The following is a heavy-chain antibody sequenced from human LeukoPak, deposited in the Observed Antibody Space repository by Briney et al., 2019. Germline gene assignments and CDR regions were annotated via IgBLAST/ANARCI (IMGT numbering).Heavy chain of an antibody. D-gene: IGHD3-22*01. Sequence: SETLSLTCTVSGGSINSYYWNWIRQPPGKGLEWIGYIYHSGSTNYNPSLKSRVTISLDTSRNQFSLKLSSVTAADTAVYYCAREKPERGYYYDSSGYYGYFDLWGRGTLVTVSS. V-gene: IGHV4-59*01. CDR1: GGSINSYY. CDR2: IYHSGST. CDR3: AREKPERGYYYDSSGYYGYFDL. J-gene: IGHJ2*01.